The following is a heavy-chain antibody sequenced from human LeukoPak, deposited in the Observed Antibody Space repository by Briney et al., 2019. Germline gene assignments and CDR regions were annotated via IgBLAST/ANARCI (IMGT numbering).Heavy chain of an antibody. CDR3: ASRSYSSYYYGMGL. Sequence: SETLSLTCAVHGGSLSGHYSNWIRQPPGKGLEWIGQIHHSGNTNYNPSLKSRVTISVDTSKSQFSLKLSSVTAADTAVYYCASRSYSSYYYGMGLWGQGTTVTVSS. CDR1: GGSLSGHY. CDR2: IHHSGNT. J-gene: IGHJ6*02. V-gene: IGHV4-34*01.